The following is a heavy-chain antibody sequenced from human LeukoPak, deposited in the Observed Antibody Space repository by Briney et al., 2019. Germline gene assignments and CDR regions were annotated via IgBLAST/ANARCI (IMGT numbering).Heavy chain of an antibody. Sequence: GTSLRLSCAASGFTFSTYGMHWVRQAPGKGLECVAGICEDRSNIYYADSLKGRFIISSDNSKNPLYLQMNSLRAEDTAVYYCARAGYNSGWYEYWGQGTLVTVSS. V-gene: IGHV3-33*01. J-gene: IGHJ4*02. CDR2: ICEDRSNI. CDR3: ARAGYNSGWYEY. D-gene: IGHD6-19*01. CDR1: GFTFSTYG.